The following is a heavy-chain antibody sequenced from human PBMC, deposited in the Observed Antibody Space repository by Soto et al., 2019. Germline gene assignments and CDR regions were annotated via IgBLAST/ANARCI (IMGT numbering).Heavy chain of an antibody. Sequence: QLQLQESGSGLVKPSQTLSLTCAVSGGSISSGGYSWSWIRQPPGKGLEWIGYIYHSGSTYYNPSLKSRVTISVDRSKNQFSLKLSSVTAADTAVYYCVRAAAAAGTDWFDPWGQGTLVTVSS. D-gene: IGHD6-13*01. CDR3: VRAAAAAGTDWFDP. V-gene: IGHV4-30-2*01. J-gene: IGHJ5*02. CDR1: GGSISSGGYS. CDR2: IYHSGST.